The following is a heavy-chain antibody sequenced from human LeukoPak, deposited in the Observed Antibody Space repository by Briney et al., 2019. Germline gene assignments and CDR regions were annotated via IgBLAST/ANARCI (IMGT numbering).Heavy chain of an antibody. CDR1: GGSFSGYY. CDR2: INHSGST. J-gene: IGHJ6*03. Sequence: PSETLSLTCAVYGGSFSGYYWSWIRQPPGKGLEWIGEINHSGSTNYNPSLKSRVTISVDTSKSQFSLKLSSVTAADTAVYYCARRQPWKYYYYMDVWGKGTTVTVSS. CDR3: ARRQPWKYYYYMDV. V-gene: IGHV4-34*01. D-gene: IGHD1-1*01.